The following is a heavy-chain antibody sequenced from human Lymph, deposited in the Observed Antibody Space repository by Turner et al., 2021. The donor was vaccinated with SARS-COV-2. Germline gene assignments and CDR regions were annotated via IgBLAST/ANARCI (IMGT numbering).Heavy chain of an antibody. CDR2: MNPNSGNT. CDR1: GYTFTSYD. V-gene: IGHV1-8*03. CDR3: ARGRYSGGGMDV. D-gene: IGHD1-26*01. J-gene: IGHJ6*02. Sequence: QVQLVQSGAEVKKPGASVKVSCKAPGYTFTSYDINWVRQATGQGLEWMGWMNPNSGNTGYAQKFQGRVTSTRNTSISTAYMELRSLRSWDTAVYYCARGRYSGGGMDVWGQGTTVTVSS.